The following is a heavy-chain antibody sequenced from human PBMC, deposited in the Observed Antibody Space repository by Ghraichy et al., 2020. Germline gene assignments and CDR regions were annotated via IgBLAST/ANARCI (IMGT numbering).Heavy chain of an antibody. D-gene: IGHD3-22*01. V-gene: IGHV4-30-2*01. CDR3: ARGNIGDYYDSSGYFFDY. CDR1: GGSISSGGYS. CDR2: IYHSGST. Sequence: SLNISCAVSGGSISSGGYSWSWIRQPPGKGLEWIGYIYHSGSTYYNPSLKSRVTISVDRSKNQFSLKLSSVTAADTAVYYCARGNIGDYYDSSGYFFDYWGQGTLVTVSS. J-gene: IGHJ4*02.